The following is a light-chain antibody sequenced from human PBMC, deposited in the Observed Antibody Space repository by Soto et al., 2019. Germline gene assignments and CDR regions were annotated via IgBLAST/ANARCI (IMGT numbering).Light chain of an antibody. V-gene: IGKV3-15*01. CDR3: QQYNNWPPVT. CDR1: QSVSLN. Sequence: IVMTQSPATLSVSPGERATLSCRASQSVSLNLAWYQQKPGKAPRLLIYGASTRATGIPARFSVSVSVTEFTLNISSLQSEDFAVYYCQQYNNWPPVTFGGGNKVDIK. J-gene: IGKJ4*01. CDR2: GAS.